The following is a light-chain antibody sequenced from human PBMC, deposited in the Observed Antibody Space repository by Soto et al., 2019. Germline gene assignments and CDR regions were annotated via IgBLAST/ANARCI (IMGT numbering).Light chain of an antibody. J-gene: IGKJ1*01. CDR3: QPFAASPRT. V-gene: IGKV3-20*01. Sequence: IGLMPTARKLALSAEGIATVFCRASQSIATSQLAWYQQKPGQAPRLLIGASTRATGIPDRFSDSGYGTDFTLTISRLEPEDFAVYYCQPFAASPRTFGQGTKVDI. CDR2: GAS. CDR1: QSIATSQ.